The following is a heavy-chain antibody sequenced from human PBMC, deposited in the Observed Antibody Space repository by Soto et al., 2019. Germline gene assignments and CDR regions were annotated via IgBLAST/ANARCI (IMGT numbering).Heavy chain of an antibody. J-gene: IGHJ4*02. CDR1: GFTFSSYA. CDR2: ISGSGGST. CDR3: AKVGVRDTAMVTSFDV. V-gene: IGHV3-23*01. D-gene: IGHD5-18*01. Sequence: PGWSLILSCAASGFTFSSYAMSWVRQAPGKGLEWVSAISGSGGSTYYADSVKGRFTISRDNSKNTLYLQMNSLRAEDTAVYYCAKVGVRDTAMVTSFDVWGQVTLVTVS.